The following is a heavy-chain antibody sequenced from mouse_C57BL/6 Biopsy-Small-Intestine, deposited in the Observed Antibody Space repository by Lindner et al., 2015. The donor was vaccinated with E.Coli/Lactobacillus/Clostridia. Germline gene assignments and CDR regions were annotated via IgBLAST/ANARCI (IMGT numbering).Heavy chain of an antibody. CDR2: ISPYNGNT. CDR3: ATGEWELLRY. J-gene: IGHJ4*01. CDR1: GDSVTSKS. V-gene: IGHV1S61*01. Sequence: SVKVSCKASGDSVTSKSIIWVRQAPGQGPECVGWISPYNGNTNYAQKFQGRVTMTIDTSTNTAYMELRSLKPDDTAVYYCATGEWELLRYWGQGTLVAVSS. D-gene: IGHD4-1*01.